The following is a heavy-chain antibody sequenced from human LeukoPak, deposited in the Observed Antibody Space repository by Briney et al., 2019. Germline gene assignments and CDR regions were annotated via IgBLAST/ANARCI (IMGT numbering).Heavy chain of an antibody. CDR3: XXXXXXXXXXXXXXCSTSRNYYYGMDV. J-gene: IGHJ6*02. V-gene: IGHV4-34*03. Sequence: SETLSLTCAVYGGSFSGYYWSWIRQPPGKGLEWIGEINHSGSTNYNPSLKSRLTISVDTCKNQFSLKLSSVTTADTAGDYCXXXXXXXXXXXXXXCSTSRNYYYGMDVWGQGTTVTVSS. CDR1: GGSFSGYY. CDR2: INHSGST. D-gene: IGHD2-15*01.